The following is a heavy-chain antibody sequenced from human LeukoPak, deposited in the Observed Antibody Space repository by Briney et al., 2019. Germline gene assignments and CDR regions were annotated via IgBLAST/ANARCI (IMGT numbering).Heavy chain of an antibody. J-gene: IGHJ6*02. CDR1: GYTFTGYY. D-gene: IGHD5-12*01. Sequence: ASVKDSCKASGYTFTGYYMQWVRQAPGQGLEWMGWISAYNGNTNYAQKLQGRVPMTTDTSTSTAYMELRSLRSDDTAVYYCARHSAYSGYEDWGYYGMDVWGQGSTVTVSS. V-gene: IGHV1-18*04. CDR3: ARHSAYSGYEDWGYYGMDV. CDR2: ISAYNGNT.